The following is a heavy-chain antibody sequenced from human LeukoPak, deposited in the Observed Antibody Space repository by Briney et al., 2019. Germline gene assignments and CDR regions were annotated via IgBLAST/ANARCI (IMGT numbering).Heavy chain of an antibody. CDR3: ARAGAMAASRYYFDY. J-gene: IGHJ4*02. D-gene: IGHD6-19*01. Sequence: GGSLRLSCAASGFTFSTYWMSWLRQAPGKGLEWVANIMHDGSEKNYVDSVEGRFTISRDNARNSLYLQMNSLRVEDTAVYYCARAGAMAASRYYFDYWGQGTLVTAYS. V-gene: IGHV3-7*01. CDR2: IMHDGSEK. CDR1: GFTFSTYW.